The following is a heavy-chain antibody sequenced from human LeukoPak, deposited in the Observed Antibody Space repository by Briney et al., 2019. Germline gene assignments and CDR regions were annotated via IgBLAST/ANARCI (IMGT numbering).Heavy chain of an antibody. CDR1: GFTVDNYA. D-gene: IGHD2-2*01. CDR2: ISWNSGRL. Sequence: GGSLRLSCAASGFTVDNYAMYWVRQAPGKGLEWVSGISWNSGRLDYADSVKGRFTISRDNAKNSLYLQMNSLRAEDTAVYYCARDFEDIVVVPAPPGENAFDIWGQGTMVTVSS. CDR3: ARDFEDIVVVPAPPGENAFDI. V-gene: IGHV3-9*01. J-gene: IGHJ3*02.